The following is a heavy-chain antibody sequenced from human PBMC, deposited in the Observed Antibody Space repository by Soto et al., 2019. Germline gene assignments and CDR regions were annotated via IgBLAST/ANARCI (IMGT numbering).Heavy chain of an antibody. CDR1: GFTFSSYA. CDR3: AKGLVYTATAGIDY. Sequence: GGSLRLSCAASGFTFSSYAMSWVRQAPGKGLEWVSAISGSGGSTYYADSVKGRFTISRDNSKNTLYLQMNSRRAEDTAVYYCAKGLVYTATAGIDYWGQGTLVTVSS. J-gene: IGHJ4*02. D-gene: IGHD2-8*01. V-gene: IGHV3-23*01. CDR2: ISGSGGST.